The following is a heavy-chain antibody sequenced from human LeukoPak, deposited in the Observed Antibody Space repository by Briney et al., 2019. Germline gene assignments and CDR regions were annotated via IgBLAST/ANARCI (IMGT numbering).Heavy chain of an antibody. D-gene: IGHD6-19*01. CDR3: ARYLQGSGWYYVDY. CDR1: GYTFTSYA. J-gene: IGHJ4*02. V-gene: IGHV1-3*01. CDR2: INAGNGNT. Sequence: ASVKVSCKASGYTFTSYAMHWVRQAPGQRLEWMGWINAGNGNTKYSQKFQGRVTITRDTSASTAYMELSSLRSEDTAVYYCARYLQGSGWYYVDYWGQGTLVTVSS.